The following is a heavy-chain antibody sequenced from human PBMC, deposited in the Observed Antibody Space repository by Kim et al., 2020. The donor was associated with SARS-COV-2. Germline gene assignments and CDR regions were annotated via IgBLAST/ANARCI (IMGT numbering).Heavy chain of an antibody. D-gene: IGHD6-19*01. Sequence: SETLSLTCTVSGGSLSSSSYYWGWIRQPPGKGLEWIGTAYYIGNTYYNPSLKSRVTISVDTSKNQFSLKLGSVTAADTAVYYCARYQRYGSGWYVAFYY. CDR3: ARYQRYGSGWYVAFYY. V-gene: IGHV4-39*01. CDR1: GGSLSSSSYY. CDR2: AYYIGNT. J-gene: IGHJ6*01.